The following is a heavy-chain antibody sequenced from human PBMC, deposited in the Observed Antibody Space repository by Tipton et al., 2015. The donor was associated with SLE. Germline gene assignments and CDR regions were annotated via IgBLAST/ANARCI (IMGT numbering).Heavy chain of an antibody. V-gene: IGHV4-38-2*01. CDR2: ISHSGNI. CDR1: GFSISSGYF. CDR3: ARHDYDDNGYYMHYFDY. Sequence: TLSLTCAVSGFSISSGYFWGWIRQSPEKGLEWIGSISHSGNIYYNPSLKSRVSMSIDTSGNEVFLRLSSVTAADTAVYYCARHDYDDNGYYMHYFDYWGQGTLVTVSS. J-gene: IGHJ4*02. D-gene: IGHD3-22*01.